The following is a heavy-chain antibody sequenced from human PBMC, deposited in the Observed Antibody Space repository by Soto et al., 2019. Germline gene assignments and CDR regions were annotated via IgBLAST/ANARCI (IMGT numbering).Heavy chain of an antibody. V-gene: IGHV2-5*02. Sequence: QITLKESGPTPVKPTQTLRLTCTFSGFSLSTSGVSVGWIRQPPGKALEWLALIYWDDDKRYSPSLKSRLTITKDTSKNQLVLTMTNMDPVDTATYYCAHSGRVLSPFDSWGQGTLVTVSS. CDR3: AHSGRVLSPFDS. CDR1: GFSLSTSGVS. J-gene: IGHJ4*02. CDR2: IYWDDDK. D-gene: IGHD2-15*01.